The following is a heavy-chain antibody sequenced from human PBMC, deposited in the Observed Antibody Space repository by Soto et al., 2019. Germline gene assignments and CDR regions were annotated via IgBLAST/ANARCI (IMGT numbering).Heavy chain of an antibody. J-gene: IGHJ6*02. Sequence: EVQLVESGGGLVQPGGSLRLSCGASGFTFSNYWMHWVRQAPGKGLVWVSRINTDGSTIAYADSVRGRLTLSRDNAKNTVYLQMNSLGGEDTAVYYCARGIRNYYGMDVWGQGTTVTVSS. CDR2: INTDGSTI. V-gene: IGHV3-74*01. CDR3: ARGIRNYYGMDV. D-gene: IGHD2-15*01. CDR1: GFTFSNYW.